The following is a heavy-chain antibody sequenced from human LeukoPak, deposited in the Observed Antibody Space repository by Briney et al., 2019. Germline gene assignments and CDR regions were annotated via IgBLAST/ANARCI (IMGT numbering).Heavy chain of an antibody. CDR2: IHTSGST. V-gene: IGHV4-59*10. Sequence: SETLSLTCAVYGGSFSGYYWSWIRQPAGKGLEWFGRIHTSGSTNYNPSLKSRVTMSVDTSKNQFSLKLSSVTAADTAVYYCARDQYYYDSSGYLTFDYWGQGTLVTVSS. CDR3: ARDQYYYDSSGYLTFDY. J-gene: IGHJ4*02. CDR1: GGSFSGYY. D-gene: IGHD3-22*01.